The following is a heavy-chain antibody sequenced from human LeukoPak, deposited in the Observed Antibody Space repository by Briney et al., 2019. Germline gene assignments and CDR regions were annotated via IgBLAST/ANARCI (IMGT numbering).Heavy chain of an antibody. CDR2: INPNSGGT. V-gene: IGHV1-2*02. CDR1: GYTFTGYY. CDR3: ARVVAATLESDY. D-gene: IGHD2-15*01. J-gene: IGHJ4*02. Sequence: ASVTVSCKASGYTFTGYYMHWVRQAPGQGLEWMGWINPNSGGTNYAQKFQGRVTMTRDTSISTAYMELSRLRSDDTAVYYCARVVAATLESDYWGQGTLVTVSS.